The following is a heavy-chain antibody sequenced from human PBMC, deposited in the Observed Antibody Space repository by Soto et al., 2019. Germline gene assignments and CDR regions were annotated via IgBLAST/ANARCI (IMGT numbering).Heavy chain of an antibody. J-gene: IGHJ5*02. D-gene: IGHD1-7*01. CDR3: ARVARELTRQASNWFDH. Sequence: SETLSLTCTVSGGSISSGDYYWSWIRQPPGKGLEWIGYIYYSGSTYYNPSLKSRVTISVDTSKNQFSLKLSSVTAADTAVYYCARVARELTRQASNWFDHWGRGTLVTVSS. CDR1: GGSISSGDYY. CDR2: IYYSGST. V-gene: IGHV4-30-4*01.